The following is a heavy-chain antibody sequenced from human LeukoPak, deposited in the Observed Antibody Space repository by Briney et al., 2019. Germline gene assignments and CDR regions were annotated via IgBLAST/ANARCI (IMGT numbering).Heavy chain of an antibody. CDR3: ARQSGTYYYDSSGYYYFD. V-gene: IGHV5-51*01. D-gene: IGHD3-22*01. J-gene: IGHJ4*02. CDR1: GYSFTSYW. Sequence: GESLKISWKGSGYSFTSYWIGWVRQMPGKGLEVMGIIYPGDSDTRYSPSFQGQGTISADKSISTAYLQWSSLKASDTAMYYCARQSGTYYYDSSGYYYFDWGQGTLVTVSS. CDR2: IYPGDSDT.